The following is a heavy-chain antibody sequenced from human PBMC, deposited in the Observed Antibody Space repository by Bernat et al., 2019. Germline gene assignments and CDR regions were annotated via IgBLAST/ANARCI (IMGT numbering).Heavy chain of an antibody. CDR1: GFTFSSYW. CDR2: IKQDGSEK. CDR3: ARDYDFWSYYYYYGLDV. J-gene: IGHJ6*02. V-gene: IGHV3-7*01. Sequence: EVQLVESGGGLVQPGGSLRLSCAASGFTFSSYWMSWVRKAPGKGLEWVANIKQDGSEKYYVDSVNGRFTISRDYAKTSLYLQLNSLRAEATAVSYCARDYDFWSYYYYYGLDVWGQGTTVTVSS. D-gene: IGHD3-3*01.